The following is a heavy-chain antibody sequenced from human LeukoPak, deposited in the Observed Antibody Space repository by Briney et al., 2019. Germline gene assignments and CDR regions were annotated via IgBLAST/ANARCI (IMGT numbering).Heavy chain of an antibody. D-gene: IGHD3-22*01. CDR1: GFTFSSYS. CDR2: ISSSSSYI. V-gene: IGHV3-21*01. J-gene: IGHJ4*02. CDR3: ARDRYYDSSGQETTDY. Sequence: GGSLRLSCAASGFTFSSYSMNWVRQAPGKGLEWASSISSSSSYIYYADSVKGRFTISRDNAKNSLYLQMNSLRAEDTAVYYCARDRYYDSSGQETTDYWGQGTLVTVSS.